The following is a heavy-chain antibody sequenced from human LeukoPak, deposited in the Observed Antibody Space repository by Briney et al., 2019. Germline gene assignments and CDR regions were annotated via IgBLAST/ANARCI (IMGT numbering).Heavy chain of an antibody. V-gene: IGHV1-69*13. D-gene: IGHD6-13*01. J-gene: IGHJ5*02. Sequence: SVKVSCKASGGTFSSYAISWVRQAPGQGLEWMGGIIPIFGTANYAQKFQGRVTITADESTSTAYMELSSLRSEDTAVYYCARVPGIAAAGTQNWFDPWGQGTLVTVSS. CDR3: ARVPGIAAAGTQNWFDP. CDR2: IIPIFGTA. CDR1: GGTFSSYA.